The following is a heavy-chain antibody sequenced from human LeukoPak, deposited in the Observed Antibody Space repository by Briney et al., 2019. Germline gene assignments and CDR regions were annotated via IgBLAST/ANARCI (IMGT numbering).Heavy chain of an antibody. CDR1: GFTFSSYG. CDR2: IRYDGSNK. J-gene: IGHJ4*02. D-gene: IGHD6-13*01. CDR3: AKTRIAAAGHFDY. V-gene: IGHV3-30*02. Sequence: PGGSLRLSCAASGFTFSSYGMHWVRQAPGKGLEWVAFIRYDGSNKYYADSVKGRFTISRDNSKNTLYLQMNSPRAEDTAVYYCAKTRIAAAGHFDYWGQGTLVTVSS.